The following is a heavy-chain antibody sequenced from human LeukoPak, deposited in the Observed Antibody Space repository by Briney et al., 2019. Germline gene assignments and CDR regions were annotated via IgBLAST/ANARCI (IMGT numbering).Heavy chain of an antibody. CDR2: MYYSGST. D-gene: IGHD1-26*01. CDR1: GGSISSSTYC. Sequence: PSETLSLTCTVSGGSISSSTYCWSWVRQPPGKGLEWIGCMYYSGSTNYNPSLKSRVTISVDTSKNQFSLKLSSVTAADTAVYYCARGPHLYSRSPFGYWGQGTLVTVSS. J-gene: IGHJ4*02. V-gene: IGHV4-39*07. CDR3: ARGPHLYSRSPFGY.